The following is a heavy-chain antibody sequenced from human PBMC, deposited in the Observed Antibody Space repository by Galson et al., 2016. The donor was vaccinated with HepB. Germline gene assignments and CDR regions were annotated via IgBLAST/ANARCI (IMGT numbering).Heavy chain of an antibody. D-gene: IGHD3-10*01. Sequence: QSGAEVKKPGESLKISCKASGYVFTSYWIGWVRQMPGKGLEWMGTIYPDDSDTRYNPSFQGQVTIAADKSISTAYLQWSSLKASDTAMYYCGRNWGGFGELLPDFWGQGTLVTVS. CDR2: IYPDDSDT. CDR1: GYVFTSYW. V-gene: IGHV5-51*01. CDR3: GRNWGGFGELLPDF. J-gene: IGHJ4*02.